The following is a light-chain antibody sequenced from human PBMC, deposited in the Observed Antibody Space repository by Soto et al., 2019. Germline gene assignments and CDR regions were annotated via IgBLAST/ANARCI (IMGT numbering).Light chain of an antibody. J-gene: IGLJ1*01. CDR2: EVS. V-gene: IGLV2-14*01. CDR1: SSDIGGYNF. Sequence: QSVLAQPASVSGSPGQSSTISCTGTSSDIGGYNFVSWYHQHPGKAPKLLISEVSNRPSGVSHRFSGSKSGNTASLTISGLQAEDEADYYCSSYRTGGPFVFGTGTKVT. CDR3: SSYRTGGPFV.